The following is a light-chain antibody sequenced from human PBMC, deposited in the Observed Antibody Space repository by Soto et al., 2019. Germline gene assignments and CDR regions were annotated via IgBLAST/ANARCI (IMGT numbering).Light chain of an antibody. CDR1: SSNIGTNY. Sequence: QSVLTQPPSASGTPGQRVTISCSGSSSNIGTNYVYWYQQLPGTAPKLFISRNNQRPSGVPDRFSGSKSGTTASLAISGLRSEDEAEYSCTTWDDSRSGVVFGGGTKLTVL. V-gene: IGLV1-47*01. CDR3: TTWDDSRSGVV. J-gene: IGLJ2*01. CDR2: RNN.